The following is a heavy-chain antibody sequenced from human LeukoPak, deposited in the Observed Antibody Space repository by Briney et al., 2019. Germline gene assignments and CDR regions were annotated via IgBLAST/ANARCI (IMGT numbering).Heavy chain of an antibody. J-gene: IGHJ4*02. Sequence: SSVKVSCKASGGTFSSYASTLVRQSPGQGLEWMGGIIPIFGTANYAQKFQGRVTITADESTSTAYMELSSLRSEDTAVYYCARDNSVTTEAVTPSFDYWGQGTLVTVSS. V-gene: IGHV1-69*13. CDR3: ARDNSVTTEAVTPSFDY. CDR1: GGTFSSYA. CDR2: IIPIFGTA. D-gene: IGHD4-17*01.